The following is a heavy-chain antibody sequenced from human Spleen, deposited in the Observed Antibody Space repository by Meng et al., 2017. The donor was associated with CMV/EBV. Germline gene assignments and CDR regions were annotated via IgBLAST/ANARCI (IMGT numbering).Heavy chain of an antibody. CDR2: ISTYNGNT. CDR3: ARGVGYGDYTFDS. CDR1: GYTFSRYA. V-gene: IGHV1-18*04. J-gene: IGHJ4*02. Sequence: ASVKVSCKASGYTFSRYAMGWVRQAPGQGLERMALISTYNGNTDYAQRFQGRVTVTTDTSTTTGHMELRSLRSDDTAMYYCARGVGYGDYTFDSWGQGTLVTVSS. D-gene: IGHD4-17*01.